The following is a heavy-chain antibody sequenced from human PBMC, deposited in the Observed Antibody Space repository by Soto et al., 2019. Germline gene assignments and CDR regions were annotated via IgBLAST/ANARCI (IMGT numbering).Heavy chain of an antibody. CDR1: GFSITNTW. CDR2: VKSKADGGTA. J-gene: IGHJ4*02. V-gene: IGHV3-15*07. CDR3: NSYTELWGGHTPL. Sequence: EVQLVESGGGLVQPGGSLRLSCAASGFSITNTWMHWVRQAPGKGLEWVGRVKSKADGGTADYAAPVKGRFTVSRDDSKNTQYLQMNSLKMEDTAVYYCNSYTELWGGHTPLWGQGTLVTVSS. D-gene: IGHD2-2*02.